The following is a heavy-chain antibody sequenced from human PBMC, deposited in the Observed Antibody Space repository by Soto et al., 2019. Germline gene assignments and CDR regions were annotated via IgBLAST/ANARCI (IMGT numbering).Heavy chain of an antibody. Sequence: ASVKVSCKASGYTFTNFGISWVRQAPKQGLEWVGWISAYNGNSNYAQKYHGRVTMTTDTSTSTAYMEMSSLRSDDTAVYYCARIADCSTTSCSFPSRFHIRGYYYYYGLDVWGQGTTVTVSS. V-gene: IGHV1-18*01. CDR2: ISAYNGNS. J-gene: IGHJ6*02. CDR3: ARIADCSTTSCSFPSRFHIRGYYYYYGLDV. CDR1: GYTFTNFG. D-gene: IGHD2-2*01.